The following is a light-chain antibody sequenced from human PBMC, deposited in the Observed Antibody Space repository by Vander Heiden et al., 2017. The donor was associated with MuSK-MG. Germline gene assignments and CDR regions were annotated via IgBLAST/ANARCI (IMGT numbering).Light chain of an antibody. CDR1: QSVSGSY. J-gene: IGKJ4*01. Sequence: IVLTQSPATLSLSLGERATLSCGASQSVSGSYIAWYQHRHGLAPRLLIHDASRRAAGIPERFSGSGSGTDFTLTISRLEPEDFAVYYCQQDGNSFITFGGGTRVEI. CDR2: DAS. CDR3: QQDGNSFIT. V-gene: IGKV3D-20*01.